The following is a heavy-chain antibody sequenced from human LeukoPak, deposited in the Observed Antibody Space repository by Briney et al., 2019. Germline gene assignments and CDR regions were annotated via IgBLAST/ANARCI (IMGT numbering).Heavy chain of an antibody. D-gene: IGHD2-15*01. V-gene: IGHV4-39*07. Sequence: PSETLSLTCTVSGGSISSSSYYWGWIRQPPGKGLEWIGSIYYSGSTYYNPSLKSRVTISADTSKNQFSLKLSSVTAADTAVYYCARSSTNWFDPWGQGTLVTVSS. CDR2: IYYSGST. CDR1: GGSISSSSYY. CDR3: ARSSTNWFDP. J-gene: IGHJ5*02.